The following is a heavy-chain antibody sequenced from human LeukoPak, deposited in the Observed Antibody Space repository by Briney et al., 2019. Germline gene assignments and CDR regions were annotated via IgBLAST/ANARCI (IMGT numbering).Heavy chain of an antibody. V-gene: IGHV3-21*01. CDR2: ISSSRSYI. J-gene: IGHJ3*02. CDR1: GFTFSSYS. D-gene: IGHD3-9*01. CDR3: ARTLRITIFHHAFDI. Sequence: GGSLILSCAASGFTFSSYSMNWVRQAPGKGLEWVSSISSSRSYIYYADSVKGRFTISRDNAKNSLYLQMNSLRAEDTAVYYCARTLRITIFHHAFDIWGQGTMVTVSS.